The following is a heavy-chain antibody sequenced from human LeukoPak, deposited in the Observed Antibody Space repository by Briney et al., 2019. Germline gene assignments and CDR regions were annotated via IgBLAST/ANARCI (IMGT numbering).Heavy chain of an antibody. Sequence: ASVKVSCKASGYTFTSYAMHWVRQAPGQRLEWMGWINAGNDNTKYSQKFQGRVSITRDTSASTVYMEVTSLRSEDTAVYYCARGIWSRTVSSYYLDYWGQGTLVTVSS. D-gene: IGHD3-3*01. CDR1: GYTFTSYA. J-gene: IGHJ4*02. V-gene: IGHV1-3*01. CDR3: ARGIWSRTVSSYYLDY. CDR2: INAGNDNT.